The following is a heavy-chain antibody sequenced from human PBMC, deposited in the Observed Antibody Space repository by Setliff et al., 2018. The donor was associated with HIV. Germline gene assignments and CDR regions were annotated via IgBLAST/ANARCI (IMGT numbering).Heavy chain of an antibody. D-gene: IGHD3-10*01. V-gene: IGHV4-34*01. Sequence: SETLSLTCAVYGGSLSDSYYNWIRQPPGKGLEWIGQISHSGTTSYNSSLKSRVVMSVDTSKNQFSLKLNSVTAADTAVYYCARDRWFGENDAFDIWGQGTMVTVSS. CDR3: ARDRWFGENDAFDI. J-gene: IGHJ3*02. CDR1: GGSLSDSY. CDR2: ISHSGTT.